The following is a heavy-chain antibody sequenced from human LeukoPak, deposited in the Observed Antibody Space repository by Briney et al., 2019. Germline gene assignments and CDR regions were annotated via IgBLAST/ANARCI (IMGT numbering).Heavy chain of an antibody. J-gene: IGHJ4*02. CDR2: IKRKSDGGTT. Sequence: PGGSLRLSCAASGFTFSNTWMSWARQAPGKGLEWVVRIKRKSDGGTTDYAAPVKGRFTISRDDSKNTLYLQMNSLKTEDTAVYYRTTEDYGGYVSPHWGQGTLVTVSS. D-gene: IGHD4-17*01. V-gene: IGHV3-15*01. CDR1: GFTFSNTW. CDR3: TTEDYGGYVSPH.